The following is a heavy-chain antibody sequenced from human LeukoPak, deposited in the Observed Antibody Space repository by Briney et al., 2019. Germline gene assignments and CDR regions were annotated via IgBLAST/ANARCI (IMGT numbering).Heavy chain of an antibody. CDR2: IYPGDSDT. V-gene: IGHV5-51*01. D-gene: IGHD3-16*01. CDR3: ARLLPTGGLFDY. CDR1: GYSFTSYW. J-gene: IGHJ4*02. Sequence: GESLKISCKGSGYSFTSYWIGWVRQMPGKGQEWMGNIYPGDSDTRYSLSFQGQVTFSADKSISTAYLQWSSLKASDTAIYYCARLLPTGGLFDYWGRGTLVTVSS.